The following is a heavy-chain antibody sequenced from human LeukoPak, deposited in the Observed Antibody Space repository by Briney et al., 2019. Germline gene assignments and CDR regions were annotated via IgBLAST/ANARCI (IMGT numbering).Heavy chain of an antibody. D-gene: IGHD3-10*01. Sequence: GGSLRLSCAASGFTFDTYALSWVRRAPGKGLVWVSRINSDGSSTSYADSVKGRFTISRDNAKNTLYLQMNSLRAEDTAVYYCASLTYFAGYWGQGTPVTVSS. CDR3: ASLTYFAGY. J-gene: IGHJ4*02. CDR1: GFTFDTYA. V-gene: IGHV3-74*01. CDR2: INSDGSST.